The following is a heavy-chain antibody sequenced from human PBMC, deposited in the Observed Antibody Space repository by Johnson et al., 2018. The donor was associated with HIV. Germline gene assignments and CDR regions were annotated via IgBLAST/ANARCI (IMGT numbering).Heavy chain of an antibody. V-gene: IGHV3-15*01. CDR3: TPEGDAFDI. CDR1: GFTFSSYG. Sequence: VQLVESGGGVVQPGRSLRLSCAASGFTFSSYGMHWVRQAPGKGLEWVGRIKSKTDGGTTDYAAPVKGRFTMSRDESKNILSLQMNSLKIYDTAVYYCTPEGDAFDIWGPGTMVTFSS. J-gene: IGHJ3*02. CDR2: IKSKTDGGTT.